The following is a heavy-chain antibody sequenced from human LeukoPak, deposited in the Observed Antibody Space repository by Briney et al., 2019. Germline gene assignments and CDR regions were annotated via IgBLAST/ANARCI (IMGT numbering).Heavy chain of an antibody. V-gene: IGHV4-34*01. CDR1: GGSFSDYY. CDR3: AGGRGIAAARGVRP. D-gene: IGHD6-13*01. J-gene: IGHJ5*02. CDR2: IDRSEST. Sequence: SETLSLTCAVYGGSFSDYYWTWIRQPPGKGLEWIGEIDRSESTNYNPSLKSRVTISVDTSKNQFSLKLSSVTAADTAVYYCAGGRGIAAARGVRPWGQGTLVTVSS.